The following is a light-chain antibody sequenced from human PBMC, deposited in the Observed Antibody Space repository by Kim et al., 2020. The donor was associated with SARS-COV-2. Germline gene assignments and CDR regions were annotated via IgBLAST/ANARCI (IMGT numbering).Light chain of an antibody. CDR1: SSDVGCYSY. CDR2: GVS. V-gene: IGLV2-14*04. J-gene: IGLJ3*02. Sequence: GQSSPVSCTGTSSDVGCYSYVSWYQQHPGKAPNLMFYGVSKRPSGVSNRFSGSKSGNTASLTISGLQAEDEADYYCSSYTSSSTWVFGGGTQLTVL. CDR3: SSYTSSSTWV.